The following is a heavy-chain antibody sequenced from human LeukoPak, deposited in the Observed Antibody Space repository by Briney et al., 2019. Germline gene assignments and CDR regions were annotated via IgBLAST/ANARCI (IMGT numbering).Heavy chain of an antibody. Sequence: GGSLRLSCAASGFTFSSYAMSWVRQAPGKGLEWVSAISGSGGSTYYADSVKGRFTISRDNFKNTLYLQMNSLRAEDTAVYYCAKLDIVVVVAATHDYWGQGTLVTVSS. D-gene: IGHD2-15*01. CDR1: GFTFSSYA. CDR3: AKLDIVVVVAATHDY. V-gene: IGHV3-23*01. CDR2: ISGSGGST. J-gene: IGHJ4*02.